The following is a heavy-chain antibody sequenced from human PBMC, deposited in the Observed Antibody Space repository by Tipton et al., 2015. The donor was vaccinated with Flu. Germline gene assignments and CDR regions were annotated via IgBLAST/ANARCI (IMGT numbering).Heavy chain of an antibody. CDR2: IYTTGST. J-gene: IGHJ4*02. CDR1: GGSFSSGSYY. V-gene: IGHV4-61*02. CDR3: ARGPEQWLVNPHYFDY. D-gene: IGHD6-19*01. Sequence: LSLTCSVSGGSFSSGSYYWTWIRQSAGNGLEWIGRIYTTGSTNYNPSLKSRVTISVDTSKNQFSLKLSSVTAADTAVYYCARGPEQWLVNPHYFDYWGQGTLVTVSS.